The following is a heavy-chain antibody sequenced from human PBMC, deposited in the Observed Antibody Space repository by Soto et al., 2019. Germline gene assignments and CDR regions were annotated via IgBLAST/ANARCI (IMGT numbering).Heavy chain of an antibody. CDR3: ARVRSYSYGQGYGMDV. CDR1: GFTFSSYE. J-gene: IGHJ6*02. D-gene: IGHD5-18*01. V-gene: IGHV3-21*01. CDR2: ISSSSGYI. Sequence: ETQLVDSGGGSVQPGGSLRLSCAASGFTFSSYEMNWVRQAPGKGLEWVSSISSSSGYIYYADSVKGRFTISRDDAKNSLSLQMNSLRAEDTAVYYCARVRSYSYGQGYGMDVWGQGTTVTVSS.